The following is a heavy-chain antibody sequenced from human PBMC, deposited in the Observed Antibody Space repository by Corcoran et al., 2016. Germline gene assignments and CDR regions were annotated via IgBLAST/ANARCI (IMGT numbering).Heavy chain of an antibody. Sequence: QIQLQQSGPGLVKPSQPLSLTCAISGDSVSSNSATWNWIRQSPSRGLEWLGRTYYRSKWYNGYALSVKSRISINPDTSKNQFSLHLNSVTPEDMAVYYCARGPSHFQFWGQGTLVTVSS. CDR2: TYYRSKWYN. CDR3: ARGPSHFQF. CDR1: GDSVSSNSAT. V-gene: IGHV6-1*01. J-gene: IGHJ1*01.